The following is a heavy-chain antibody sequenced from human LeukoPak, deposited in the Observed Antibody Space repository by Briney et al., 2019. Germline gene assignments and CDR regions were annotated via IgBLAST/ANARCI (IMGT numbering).Heavy chain of an antibody. CDR1: GGSFSGYY. CDR3: ARGYSNYRCYYYYGMDV. J-gene: IGHJ6*02. V-gene: IGHV4-34*01. Sequence: SETLSLTCAVYGGSFSGYYWSWIRQPPGKGLEWIGEINHSGSTNYNPSLKSRVTISVDTSKNQFSLKLSSVTAADTAVYYCARGYSNYRCYYYYGMDVWGQGTTVTVSS. D-gene: IGHD4-11*01. CDR2: INHSGST.